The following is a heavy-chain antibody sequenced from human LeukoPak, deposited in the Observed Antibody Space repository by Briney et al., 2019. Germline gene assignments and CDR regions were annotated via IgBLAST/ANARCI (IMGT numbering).Heavy chain of an antibody. CDR1: GGSISSSSYN. Sequence: SETLSLTCIVSGGSISSSSYNWGWIRQPPGKGLEWIGSIYYSGSTYYNPSLKSRVTISVDTSKNQFSLKLSSVTAADTAVYYCARCRIAAAEAFDYWGQGTLVTVSS. CDR3: ARCRIAAAEAFDY. D-gene: IGHD6-13*01. J-gene: IGHJ4*02. CDR2: IYYSGST. V-gene: IGHV4-39*01.